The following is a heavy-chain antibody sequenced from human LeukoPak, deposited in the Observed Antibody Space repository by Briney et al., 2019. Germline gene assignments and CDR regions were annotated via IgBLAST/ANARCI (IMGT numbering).Heavy chain of an antibody. V-gene: IGHV3-48*03. J-gene: IGHJ4*02. CDR1: GFTFSNYE. CDR3: ARLGTSVRYFDWPAWY. Sequence: QSGGSLRLSCAASGFTFSNYEMNWVRQAPGKGLEWVSYISSSGSTIYYADSVKGRFTISRDNAKNSLYLQMNSPRAEDTAVYYCARLGTSVRYFDWPAWYWGQGTLVTVSS. D-gene: IGHD3-9*01. CDR2: ISSSGSTI.